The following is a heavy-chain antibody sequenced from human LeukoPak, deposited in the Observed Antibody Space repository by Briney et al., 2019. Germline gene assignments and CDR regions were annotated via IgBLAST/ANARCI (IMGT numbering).Heavy chain of an antibody. D-gene: IGHD3-10*01. CDR2: IYSGGST. J-gene: IGHJ6*03. V-gene: IGHV3-53*01. CDR3: ASGSGSYRTPYSYMDV. Sequence: QPGGSLRLSCAASGFTVSSNYMSWVRQAPGKGLEGVSVIYSGGSTYYADSVKGRFTISRDNSKNTLYLQMNSLRAEDTAVYYCASGSGSYRTPYSYMDVWGTGTTVTVSS. CDR1: GFTVSSNY.